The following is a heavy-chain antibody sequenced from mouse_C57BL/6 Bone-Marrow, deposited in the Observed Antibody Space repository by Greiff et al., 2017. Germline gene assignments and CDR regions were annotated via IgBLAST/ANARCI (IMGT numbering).Heavy chain of an antibody. D-gene: IGHD2-2*01. V-gene: IGHV1-55*01. CDR3: ARNMVKDFDY. Sequence: VQLVESGAELVKPGASVKMSCKASGYTFPSYWITWVKQRPGQGLEWMGDIYPGSGSTNYNEKFKSKATLTVDTSSSTAYMQLSSLTSEDSAVYYCARNMVKDFDYWGQGTTLTVSS. CDR2: IYPGSGST. J-gene: IGHJ2*01. CDR1: GYTFPSYW.